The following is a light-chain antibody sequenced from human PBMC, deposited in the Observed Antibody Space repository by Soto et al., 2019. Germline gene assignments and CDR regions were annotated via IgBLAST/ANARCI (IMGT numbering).Light chain of an antibody. CDR2: EVS. CDR3: SSYRSSSTLDV. V-gene: IGLV2-14*01. J-gene: IGLJ1*01. CDR1: SSDVGGYNY. Sequence: QSALTQPASVSGSPGQSITISCTGTSSDVGGYNYVSWYQQHPGKAPKLMIYEVSNRPSGVSNRFSGSKSGNTASLTISGLQAEDEADYYCSSYRSSSTLDVFGTGTKLTVL.